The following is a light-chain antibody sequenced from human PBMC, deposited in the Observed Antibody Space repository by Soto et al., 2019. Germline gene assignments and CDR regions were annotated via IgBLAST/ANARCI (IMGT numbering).Light chain of an antibody. J-gene: IGLJ1*01. CDR3: SSYTSSSTLYV. CDR2: DVS. CDR1: SSDVGGYNY. Sequence: QSLLTQPSSVSGSPGQSSTISCTGTSSDVGGYNYVSWYQQHPGKAPKLMIYDVSNRPSGVSNRFSGSKSGNTASLTISGLQAEDEADYYCSSYTSSSTLYVFGTGTKVTV. V-gene: IGLV2-14*01.